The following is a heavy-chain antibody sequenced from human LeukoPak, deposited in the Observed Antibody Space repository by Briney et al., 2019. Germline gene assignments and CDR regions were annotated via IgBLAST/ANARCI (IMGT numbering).Heavy chain of an antibody. J-gene: IGHJ4*02. D-gene: IGHD3-22*01. V-gene: IGHV3-48*03. CDR1: GFTFSSYE. CDR2: ISSSGSTI. Sequence: GGSLRLSCAASGFTFSSYEMNWVRQAPGKGLEWVSYISSSGSTIYYADSVKGRFTISRDNAKNSLYLQMNSLRSDDTAVYYCARAGRYYYDSSGYYYFDYWGQGTLVTVSS. CDR3: ARAGRYYYDSSGYYYFDY.